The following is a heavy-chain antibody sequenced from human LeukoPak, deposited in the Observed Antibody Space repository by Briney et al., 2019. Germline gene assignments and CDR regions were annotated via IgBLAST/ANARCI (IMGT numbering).Heavy chain of an antibody. CDR1: GYTLGELS. D-gene: IGHD4-17*01. CDR2: FDPEDGET. V-gene: IGHV1-24*01. CDR3: VTDRQVSRNDYGDYVIFAATY. J-gene: IGHJ4*02. Sequence: GASVKVSCKVSGYTLGELSMHWVRQAPGKGLEWMGGFDPEDGETIYAQKFQGRVTMTEDTSTDTAYMELSSMRSEDTAVYYCVTDRQVSRNDYGDYVIFAATYWGQGTLVTVSS.